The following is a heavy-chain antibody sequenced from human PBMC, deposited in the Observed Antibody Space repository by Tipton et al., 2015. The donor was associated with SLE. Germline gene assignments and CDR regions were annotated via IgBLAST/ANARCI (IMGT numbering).Heavy chain of an antibody. CDR2: MYDSGST. Sequence: LRLSCTVSGGSISNYYWSWIRQPPGKGLEWIGYMYDSGSTTYNPSLKSRVTISVDASKNQFSLKLSSVTAADTAVYYCARALVATIPFDYWGQGTLVTVSS. V-gene: IGHV4-59*12. CDR1: GGSISNYY. J-gene: IGHJ4*02. CDR3: ARALVATIPFDY. D-gene: IGHD5-12*01.